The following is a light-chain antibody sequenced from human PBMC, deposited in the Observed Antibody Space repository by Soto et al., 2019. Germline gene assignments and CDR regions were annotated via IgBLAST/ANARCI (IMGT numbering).Light chain of an antibody. V-gene: IGLV1-47*01. CDR2: RTD. CDR1: SSNIGRTY. CDR3: AAWDDSLSAVV. Sequence: QSVLIQPSSASETPGQRVTISCSGSSSNIGRTYVYWYQQLPGTAPKLLIYRTDQRPSGVPDRFSGSKSGTSASLAVSGLRSEDEADYYCAAWDDSLSAVVFGGGTKVTVL. J-gene: IGLJ3*02.